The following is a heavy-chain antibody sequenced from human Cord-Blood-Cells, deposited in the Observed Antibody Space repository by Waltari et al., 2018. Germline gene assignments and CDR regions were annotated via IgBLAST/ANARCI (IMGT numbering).Heavy chain of an antibody. J-gene: IGHJ3*02. D-gene: IGHD6-6*01. CDR3: ARDQSSSPSYPEDDAFDI. CDR1: GGTFSSYA. V-gene: IGHV1-69*09. Sequence: QVQLVQSGAEVKKPGSSVKVSCKASGGTFSSYAISWVRQAPGQGLEWMGRIIPILGIANYAQKFQGRVTITADKSTSTAYMELSSLRSEDTAVYYCARDQSSSPSYPEDDAFDIWGQGTMVTVSS. CDR2: IIPILGIA.